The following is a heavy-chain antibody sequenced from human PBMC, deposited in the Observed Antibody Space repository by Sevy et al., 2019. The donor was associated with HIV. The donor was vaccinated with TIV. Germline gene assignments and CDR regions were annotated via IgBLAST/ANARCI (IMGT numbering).Heavy chain of an antibody. CDR3: ARDGAFRYDFWSGYSAEYNWFDP. CDR2: INPSGGST. CDR1: GYTFTSYY. D-gene: IGHD3-3*01. Sequence: ASVKVSCKASGYTFTSYYMHWVRQVPGQGLEWMGIINPSGGSTSYAQKFQGRVTMTRDTSTSTVYMELSSLRSEDTAVYYCARDGAFRYDFWSGYSAEYNWFDPWGQGTLVTVSS. J-gene: IGHJ5*02. V-gene: IGHV1-46*01.